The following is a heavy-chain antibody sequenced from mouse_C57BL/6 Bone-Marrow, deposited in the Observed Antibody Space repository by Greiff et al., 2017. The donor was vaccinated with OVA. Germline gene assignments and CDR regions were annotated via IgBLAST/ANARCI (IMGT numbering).Heavy chain of an antibody. CDR2: INPNNGGT. D-gene: IGHD2-4*01. V-gene: IGHV1-26*01. CDR1: GYTFTDYY. Sequence: EVQLQQSGPELVKPGASVKISCKASGYTFTDYYMNWVKQSHGKSLEWIGDINPNNGGTSYNQKFKGKATLTVDKSSSTAYMELRSLTSEDSAVYYCVRNYDYDWFAYWGQGTLVTVSA. J-gene: IGHJ3*01. CDR3: VRNYDYDWFAY.